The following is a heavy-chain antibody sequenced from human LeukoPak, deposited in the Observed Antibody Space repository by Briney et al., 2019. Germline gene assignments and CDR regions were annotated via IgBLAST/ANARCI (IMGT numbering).Heavy chain of an antibody. Sequence: GGSLRLSCAAFGFIFDDYDMTWVRQVPGKGLEWVSGINWNGGSTTYADSVKGRFTISRDNAKNSLYLQMNSLRAEDTAVYYCARDFRPVVGAAGTFDYWGQGTLVTVSS. D-gene: IGHD6-13*01. V-gene: IGHV3-20*04. CDR2: INWNGGST. CDR3: ARDFRPVVGAAGTFDY. CDR1: GFIFDDYD. J-gene: IGHJ4*02.